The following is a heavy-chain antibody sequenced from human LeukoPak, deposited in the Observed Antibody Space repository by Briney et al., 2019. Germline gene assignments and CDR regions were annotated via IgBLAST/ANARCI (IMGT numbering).Heavy chain of an antibody. J-gene: IGHJ4*02. Sequence: ASVKVSCKASGYTFTSYYMHWVRQAPGQGLEWMGWINPNSGGTNYAQKFQGRVTMTRDTSISTAYMELSRLRSDDTAVYYCARDPSLLLWFGEAQYFDYWGQGTLVTVSS. D-gene: IGHD3-10*01. CDR2: INPNSGGT. CDR3: ARDPSLLLWFGEAQYFDY. CDR1: GYTFTSYY. V-gene: IGHV1-2*02.